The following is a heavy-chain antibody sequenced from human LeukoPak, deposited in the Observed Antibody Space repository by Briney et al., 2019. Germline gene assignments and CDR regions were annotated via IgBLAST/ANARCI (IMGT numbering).Heavy chain of an antibody. V-gene: IGHV3-53*01. CDR3: ARASYSSWTFFEY. J-gene: IGHJ4*02. CDR2: IYTDGST. D-gene: IGHD6-6*01. Sequence: GGSLRLSCAASGLXVSSSYISWVRQAPGKGLEWVSVIYTDGSTDYADSVEGRFTVSRDNSKNTLYLQMNSLRAEDTAVYYCARASYSSWTFFEYWGQGTLVTVSS. CDR1: GLXVSSSY.